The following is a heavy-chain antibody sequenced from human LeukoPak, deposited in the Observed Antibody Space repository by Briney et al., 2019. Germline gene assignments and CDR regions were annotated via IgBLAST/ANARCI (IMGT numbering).Heavy chain of an antibody. CDR2: ISSGGSYM. Sequence: NPGGSLRLSCAASGFTFSGYGMNWVRQAPGKGLERVSSISSGGSYMYYADSLKGRFTIPRDNAKNSLYLQMNSLRAEDTAVYYCARVGAKGGWYFDLWGRGTLVTVSS. D-gene: IGHD3-10*01. J-gene: IGHJ2*01. CDR3: ARVGAKGGWYFDL. V-gene: IGHV3-21*01. CDR1: GFTFSGYG.